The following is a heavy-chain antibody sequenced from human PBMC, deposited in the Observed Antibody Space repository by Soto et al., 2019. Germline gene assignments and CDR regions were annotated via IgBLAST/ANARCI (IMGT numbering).Heavy chain of an antibody. CDR1: GASIRSYH. CDR2: MQHTGNT. V-gene: IGHV4-4*07. J-gene: IGHJ3*02. D-gene: IGHD2-21*02. CDR3: VRDRRLRGHPFDI. Sequence: QVQLQESGPGLVKPSETLSLTCAVSGASIRSYHWSWIRQPAGKGLEWIGRMQHTGNTNYNPSLKSRVTMSVDTSKNQISLKMTSVTAADTAMYYCVRDRRLRGHPFDIWGQGTFVSVSS.